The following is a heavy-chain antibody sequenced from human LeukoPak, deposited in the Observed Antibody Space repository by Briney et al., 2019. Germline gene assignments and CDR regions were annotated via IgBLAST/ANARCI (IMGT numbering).Heavy chain of an antibody. V-gene: IGHV3-74*01. D-gene: IGHD2-2*01. Sequence: GSLRLSCAAFGFIFSSYWMHWVRQAPGKGLVWVSRINSDGSSTSYADSVKGRFTISRDNAKNTLYLQMNSLRAEDTAVYYCARRVVVPAAPYYFDYWGQGTLVTVSS. CDR1: GFIFSSYW. CDR3: ARRVVVPAAPYYFDY. J-gene: IGHJ4*02. CDR2: INSDGSST.